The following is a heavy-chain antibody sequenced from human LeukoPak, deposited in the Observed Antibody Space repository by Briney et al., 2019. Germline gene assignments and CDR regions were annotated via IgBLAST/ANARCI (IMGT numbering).Heavy chain of an antibody. CDR2: ISSSSATI. CDR1: GFTFSSYS. Sequence: GGSLRLSCAASGFTFSSYSMNWVRQAPGKGLEWVSYISSSSATIYYADSVKGRFTISRDNAKNSLYLQMNSLRAEDTAVYYCARTLVLLWFGEPRGDAFDIWGQGTMVTVSS. V-gene: IGHV3-48*01. D-gene: IGHD3-10*01. CDR3: ARTLVLLWFGEPRGDAFDI. J-gene: IGHJ3*02.